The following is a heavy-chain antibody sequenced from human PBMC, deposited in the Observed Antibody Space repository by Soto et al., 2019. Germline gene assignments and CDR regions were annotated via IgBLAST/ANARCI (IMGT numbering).Heavy chain of an antibody. CDR3: ARSGTTGGFDL. Sequence: QVQLVESGGGVVQPGTSLRLSCAASGFRVKSFVMHWVRQAPGKGLEWVAFTSYDGNNKDYRASVRGRSTVSRDNSQSTLPLPIDFLRPDDPALYYCARSGTTGGFDLWGQGTLVSVSS. CDR2: TSYDGNNK. V-gene: IGHV3-30*19. J-gene: IGHJ4*02. CDR1: GFRVKSFV. D-gene: IGHD3-10*01.